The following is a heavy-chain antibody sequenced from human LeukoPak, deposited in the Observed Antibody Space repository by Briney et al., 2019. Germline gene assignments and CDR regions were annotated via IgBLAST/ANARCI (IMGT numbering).Heavy chain of an antibody. D-gene: IGHD6-13*01. CDR3: AGGIAAALV. CDR2: IKQDGSEK. CDR1: GFTFSSYA. V-gene: IGHV3-7*01. J-gene: IGHJ4*02. Sequence: GGSLRLSCAASGFTFSSYAMHWVRQALGKGLEWVANIKQDGSEKYYVDSVKGRFTISRDNAENSLFLQMNSLRVEDTAVYYCAGGIAAALVWGQGTLVTVSS.